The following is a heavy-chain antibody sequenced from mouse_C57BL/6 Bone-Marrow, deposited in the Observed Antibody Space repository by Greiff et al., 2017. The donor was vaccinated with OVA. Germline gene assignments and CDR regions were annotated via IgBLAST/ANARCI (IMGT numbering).Heavy chain of an antibody. V-gene: IGHV1-72*01. CDR1: GYTFTSYW. CDR3: ASRYSNYLYYFDY. Sequence: VQLQQSGAELVKPGASVKLSCKASGYTFTSYWMHWVKQRPGRGLEWIGRIDPNSGGTKYNEKFKSKATLTVDKPSSTAYMQLSSLTSEDSAVYYCASRYSNYLYYFDYWGQGTTLTVSS. J-gene: IGHJ2*01. D-gene: IGHD2-5*01. CDR2: IDPNSGGT.